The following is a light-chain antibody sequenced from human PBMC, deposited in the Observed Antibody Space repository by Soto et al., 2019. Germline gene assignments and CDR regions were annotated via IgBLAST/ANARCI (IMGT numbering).Light chain of an antibody. J-gene: IGLJ1*01. CDR2: DVS. V-gene: IGLV2-14*01. CDR3: SSYTSSSAWV. Sequence: QSVLTQPASVSGSPGQSITISCTGTSSDVGGYSHVSWFQQHPGKAPKLLLYDVSKWPSGVSNRFSGSKSGNTASLTISGLQAEDEADYYCSSYTSSSAWVFGTGTKLTVL. CDR1: SSDVGGYSH.